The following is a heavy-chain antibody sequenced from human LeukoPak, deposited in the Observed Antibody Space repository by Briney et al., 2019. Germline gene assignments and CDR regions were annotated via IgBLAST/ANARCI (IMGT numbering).Heavy chain of an antibody. D-gene: IGHD6-19*01. V-gene: IGHV4-59*01. J-gene: IGHJ4*02. Sequence: SETLSLTCTVSGGSISSYYWSWIRQPPGKGLEWIGYIYYSGSTNCNPSLKSRVTISVDTSKNQFSLKLSSVTAADTAVYYCARDGHHRGLAYWGQGTLVTVSS. CDR2: IYYSGST. CDR1: GGSISSYY. CDR3: ARDGHHRGLAY.